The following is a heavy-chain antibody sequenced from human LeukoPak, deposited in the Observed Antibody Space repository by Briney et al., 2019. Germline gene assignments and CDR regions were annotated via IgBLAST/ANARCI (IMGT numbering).Heavy chain of an antibody. CDR2: INHSGST. Sequence: SETLSLTCAVYGGSFRGYYWSWIRQPPGKGLEWIGEINHSGSTNYNPSLKSRVTISVDTSKNQFSLKLHPVTAADTAVYYCARGTGGYWGQGTLVTVSS. CDR3: ARGTGGY. J-gene: IGHJ4*02. V-gene: IGHV4-34*01. CDR1: GGSFRGYY. D-gene: IGHD3-10*01.